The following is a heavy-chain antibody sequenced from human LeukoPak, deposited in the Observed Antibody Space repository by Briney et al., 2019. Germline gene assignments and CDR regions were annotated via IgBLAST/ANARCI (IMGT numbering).Heavy chain of an antibody. CDR2: IYTSGST. J-gene: IGHJ4*02. CDR3: ARREVRGSYYTFNY. CDR1: GDSMISYY. Sequence: SETLSLTCTLSGDSMISYYWSWIRQPAGKGLEWIGRIYTSGSTNYNPSLKSRVTMSLDMSKNQFSLKLTSVTAADTAVYYCARREVRGSYYTFNYWGQGTLVTVSS. V-gene: IGHV4-4*07. D-gene: IGHD1-26*01.